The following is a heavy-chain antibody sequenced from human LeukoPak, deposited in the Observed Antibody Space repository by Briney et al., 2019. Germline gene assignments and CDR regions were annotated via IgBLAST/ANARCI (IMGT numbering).Heavy chain of an antibody. D-gene: IGHD3-9*01. Sequence: GGSLRLSCAASGFTFDDYTIHWVRQAPGKGLEWVSLITADGAGTYYADSLGGRFTISRDNSKDSLFLQMNSLRTEDTALYYCAKDAHVLRFFDPNHVGGSAFDRWGQGTLVTVSS. CDR2: ITADGAGT. CDR3: AKDAHVLRFFDPNHVGGSAFDR. J-gene: IGHJ5*02. CDR1: GFTFDDYT. V-gene: IGHV3-43*02.